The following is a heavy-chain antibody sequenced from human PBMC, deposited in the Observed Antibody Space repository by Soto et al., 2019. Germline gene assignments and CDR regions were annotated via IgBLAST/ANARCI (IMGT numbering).Heavy chain of an antibody. D-gene: IGHD3-9*01. Sequence: GLEWMGWINPNSGGTNYAQKFQGRVTMTRDTSISTAYMELSRLRSDDTAVYYCARDSPYDILTGYPLYYYYYYGMDVWGQGTTVTVS. CDR3: ARDSPYDILTGYPLYYYYYYGMDV. CDR2: INPNSGGT. V-gene: IGHV1-2*02. J-gene: IGHJ6*02.